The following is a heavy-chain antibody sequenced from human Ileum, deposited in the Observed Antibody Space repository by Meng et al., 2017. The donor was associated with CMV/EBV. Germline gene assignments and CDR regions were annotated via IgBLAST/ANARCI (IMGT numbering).Heavy chain of an antibody. CDR2: IHPSGST. D-gene: IGHD5-24*01. J-gene: IGHJ4*02. CDR3: SRGEDAYKSGRY. CDR1: GGSSSGYY. Sequence: SGPGLVKPSETLSLTCAVFGGSSSGYYLNWIRQPPGKGLEWIGEIHPSGSTIYNPSLKNRVSISLDTSRNQFSLRLTSVTAADTAVYYCSRGEDAYKSGRYWGQGTLVTVSS. V-gene: IGHV4-34*01.